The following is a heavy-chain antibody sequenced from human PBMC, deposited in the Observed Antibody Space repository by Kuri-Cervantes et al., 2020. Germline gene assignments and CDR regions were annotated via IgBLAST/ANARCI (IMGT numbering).Heavy chain of an antibody. D-gene: IGHD1-26*01. V-gene: IGHV4-4*02. J-gene: IGHJ6*02. CDR2: IYHSGST. Sequence: GSLRLSCAVSGGSISSSNWWSWVRQPPGKGLEWIGEIYHSGSTNYNPSLKSRVTISVDKSKNQFSLKLSSVTAADTAVYYCARGARHPTYGMDVWGQGTTVTVSS. CDR3: ARGARHPTYGMDV. CDR1: GGSISSSNW.